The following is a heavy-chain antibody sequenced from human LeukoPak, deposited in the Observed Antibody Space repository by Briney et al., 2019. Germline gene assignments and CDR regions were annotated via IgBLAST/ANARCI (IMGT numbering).Heavy chain of an antibody. J-gene: IGHJ4*02. V-gene: IGHV1-69*04. D-gene: IGHD4-17*01. CDR2: IIPILGIA. CDR3: ARFVYGDCKLDY. Sequence: SVKVSCKASGGTFSSYAISWVRQAPGQGLEWMGRIIPILGIANYAQKFQGRVTITADKSTSTAYMELSSLRSEDTAVYYCARFVYGDCKLDYWGQGTLVTVSS. CDR1: GGTFSSYA.